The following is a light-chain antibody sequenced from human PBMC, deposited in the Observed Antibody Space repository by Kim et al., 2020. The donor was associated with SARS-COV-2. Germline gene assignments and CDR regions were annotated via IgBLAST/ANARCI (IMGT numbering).Light chain of an antibody. V-gene: IGLV3-21*04. CDR3: QVWDSSSDHPV. CDR2: YDS. Sequence: AQGRTARITCGGNNIGSKSVHWYQQKPGQAPVLVIYYDSDRPSGIPERFSGSNSGNTATLTISRVEAGDEADYYCQVWDSSSDHPVFGGGTQLTVL. CDR1: NIGSKS. J-gene: IGLJ3*02.